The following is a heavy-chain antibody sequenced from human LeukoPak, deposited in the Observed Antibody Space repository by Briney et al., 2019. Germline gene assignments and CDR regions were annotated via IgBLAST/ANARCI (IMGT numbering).Heavy chain of an antibody. CDR1: GGSISSYY. V-gene: IGHV4-59*12. D-gene: IGHD2-15*01. Sequence: KPSETLSLTCTVSGGSISSYYWSWIRQPPGKGLEWIGYIYYSGSTNYNPSLKSRVTISVDTSKNQFSLKLSSVTAADTAVYYCARDLQNLGYCSDGSCYSEWYFDFWGRGTPVTVSS. CDR2: IYYSGST. CDR3: ARDLQNLGYCSDGSCYSEWYFDF. J-gene: IGHJ2*01.